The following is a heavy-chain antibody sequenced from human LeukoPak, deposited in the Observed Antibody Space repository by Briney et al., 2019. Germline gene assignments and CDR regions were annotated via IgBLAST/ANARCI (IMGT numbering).Heavy chain of an antibody. CDR1: GFTFGDYA. CDR3: TRAYYYDSSGYYYPHYFDY. CDR2: IRSKAYGGTT. Sequence: GGSLRLSCTASGFTFGDYAMSWVRQAPGKGLEWVGFIRSKAYGGTTEYAASVKGRFTISRDDSESIAYLQMNSLKTEDTAVYYCTRAYYYDSSGYYYPHYFDYWGQGTLVTVSS. J-gene: IGHJ4*02. V-gene: IGHV3-49*04. D-gene: IGHD3-22*01.